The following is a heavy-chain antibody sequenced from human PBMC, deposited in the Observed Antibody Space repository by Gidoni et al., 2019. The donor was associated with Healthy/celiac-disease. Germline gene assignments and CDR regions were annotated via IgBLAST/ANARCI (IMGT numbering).Heavy chain of an antibody. J-gene: IGHJ4*02. CDR2: FDPGDGET. CDR1: GYTHTDLS. D-gene: IGHD3-22*01. CDR3: ATSRRETYYDDSSGYFDY. Sequence: HVQLVQSGAELKKPGASVTVSCKVSGYTHTDLSMPWVRQAPGKGLEWMGGFDPGDGETIYAQKFQGRVTMTEDTSTDTAYMALSSLRSEDTAVYYCATSRRETYYDDSSGYFDYWGQGTLVTVSS. V-gene: IGHV1-24*01.